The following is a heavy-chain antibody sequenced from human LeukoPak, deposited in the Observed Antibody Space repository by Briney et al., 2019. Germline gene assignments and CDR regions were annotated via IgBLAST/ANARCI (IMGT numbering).Heavy chain of an antibody. CDR3: ASTTSDYGVDY. D-gene: IGHD4-17*01. Sequence: SSETLSLTCAVSGGSISSGGYSWGWIRQPPGKGLEWIGSIYYSGSTYYNPSLKSRVTISVDTSKNQFSLKLSSVTAADTAVYYCASTTSDYGVDYWGQGTLVTVSS. CDR1: GGSISSGGYS. CDR2: IYYSGST. J-gene: IGHJ4*02. V-gene: IGHV4-39*07.